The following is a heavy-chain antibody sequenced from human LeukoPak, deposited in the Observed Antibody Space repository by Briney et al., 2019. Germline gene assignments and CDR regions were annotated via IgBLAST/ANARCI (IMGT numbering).Heavy chain of an antibody. D-gene: IGHD4-23*01. J-gene: IGHJ5*02. CDR2: IKGDGSEK. V-gene: IGHV3-7*01. CDR1: GFTFSVSY. Sequence: GGSLRLSCAASGFTFSVSYMGWVRRAPGKGLEWVASIKGDGSEKYYVDSVKGRFTISRDNAKNSLYLQMNSLRGDDTAVYYCAKKLGTPGPWGQGTLVTVSS. CDR3: AKKLGTPGP.